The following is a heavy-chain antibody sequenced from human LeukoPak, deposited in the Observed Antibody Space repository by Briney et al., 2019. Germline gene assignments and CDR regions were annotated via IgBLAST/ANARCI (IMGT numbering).Heavy chain of an antibody. CDR3: ARRGREWFGESNFDY. CDR2: ISGSSRHK. D-gene: IGHD3-10*01. J-gene: IGHJ4*02. CDR1: GFTFSSYT. Sequence: GGSLRLSCAASGFTFSSYTMNWVRQAPGKGLEWVSSISGSSRHKYYADSVKGRFTISRENAKNSLYLQMNSLRAGDTAVYYCARRGREWFGESNFDYWGQGTLVTVSS. V-gene: IGHV3-21*01.